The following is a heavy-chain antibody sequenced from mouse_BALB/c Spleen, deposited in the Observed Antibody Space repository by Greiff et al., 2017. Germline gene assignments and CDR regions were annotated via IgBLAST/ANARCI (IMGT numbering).Heavy chain of an antibody. CDR1: GFSLTGYG. Sequence: VHLVESGPGLVAPSQSLSITCTVSGFSLTGYGVNWVRQPPGKGLEWLGMIWGDGSTDYNSALKSRLSISKDNSKSQVFLKMNSLQTDDTARYYCARAHYYGSSYKGYYAMDYWGQGTSVTVSS. CDR2: IWGDGST. CDR3: ARAHYYGSSYKGYYAMDY. V-gene: IGHV2-6-7*01. D-gene: IGHD1-1*01. J-gene: IGHJ4*01.